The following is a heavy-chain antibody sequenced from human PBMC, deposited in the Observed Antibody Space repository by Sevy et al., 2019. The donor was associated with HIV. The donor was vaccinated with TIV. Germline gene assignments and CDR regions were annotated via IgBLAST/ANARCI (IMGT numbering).Heavy chain of an antibody. Sequence: GGSLRLSCAASGFTFSSYGMHWVRQAPGKGLEWVAIISYDGSNEYYADSVKGRFTISRDNSKNTLYLQMNSLRAEDTAVYYCAKDLDYRDYIFDYWGQGTLVTVSS. V-gene: IGHV3-30*18. D-gene: IGHD4-17*01. J-gene: IGHJ4*02. CDR2: ISYDGSNE. CDR1: GFTFSSYG. CDR3: AKDLDYRDYIFDY.